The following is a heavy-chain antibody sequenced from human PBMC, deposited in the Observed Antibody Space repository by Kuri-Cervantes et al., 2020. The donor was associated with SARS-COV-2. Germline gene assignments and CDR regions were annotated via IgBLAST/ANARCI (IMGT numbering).Heavy chain of an antibody. V-gene: IGHV4-59*12. Sequence: SQTLSLTCAVYGGSFSSYYWSWIRQPPGKGLEWIGYIYYSGSTNYNPSLKSRVTISVDTSKNQFSLRLSSVTAADTALYFCARERPYYFDYWGQGTLVTVSS. CDR1: GGSFSSYY. CDR3: ARERPYYFDY. D-gene: IGHD6-25*01. CDR2: IYYSGST. J-gene: IGHJ4*02.